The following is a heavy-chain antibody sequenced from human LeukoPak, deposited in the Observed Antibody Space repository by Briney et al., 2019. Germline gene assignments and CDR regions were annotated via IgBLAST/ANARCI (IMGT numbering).Heavy chain of an antibody. CDR1: GGSISSGGYS. J-gene: IGHJ5*02. D-gene: IGHD3-9*01. Sequence: SETLSLTCAVSGGSISSGGYSWSWIRQPPGKGLEWIGYIYHSGSTYYNPSLKSRVIISVDRSKNQFSLKLSSVTAADTAVYYCARGNYDILTGYYNNWFDPWGQGTLVTVSS. CDR2: IYHSGST. CDR3: ARGNYDILTGYYNNWFDP. V-gene: IGHV4-30-2*01.